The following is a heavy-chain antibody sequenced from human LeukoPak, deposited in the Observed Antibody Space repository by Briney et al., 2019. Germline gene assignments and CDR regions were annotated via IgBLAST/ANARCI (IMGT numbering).Heavy chain of an antibody. Sequence: GSSVTLSCTASGGTCTSYAISWVRKPPGPGNEWMGGSFPIFGTANYAHKFQGRVTITADESTSTAYMEPSSLRSEDTAVYYCARAPSSGRPFGCWGQGTLVTVSS. J-gene: IGHJ4*02. CDR3: ARAPSSGRPFGC. CDR2: SFPIFGTA. CDR1: GGTCTSYA. D-gene: IGHD6-19*01. V-gene: IGHV1-69*01.